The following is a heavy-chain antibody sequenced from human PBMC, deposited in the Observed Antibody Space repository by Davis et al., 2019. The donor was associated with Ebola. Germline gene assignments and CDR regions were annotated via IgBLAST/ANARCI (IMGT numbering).Heavy chain of an antibody. D-gene: IGHD2-2*02. Sequence: SVNVSCMASGYTFTGHYMHWVRQAPGQGLAWMGWINPNSGGTNYAQKFQGRVTMTRDTSISTAYMELSRLRSDDTAVYYCARDRPAAIRSVNWFDPWGQGTLVTVSS. CDR1: GYTFTGHY. V-gene: IGHV1-2*02. CDR2: INPNSGGT. J-gene: IGHJ5*02. CDR3: ARDRPAAIRSVNWFDP.